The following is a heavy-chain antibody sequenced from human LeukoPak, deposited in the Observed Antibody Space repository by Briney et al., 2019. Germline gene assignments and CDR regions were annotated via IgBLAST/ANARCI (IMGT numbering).Heavy chain of an antibody. V-gene: IGHV3-48*01. CDR3: ARESQLLYGMDV. CDR2: ISSGRGTI. D-gene: IGHD2-2*01. Sequence: GGSLRLSCAASGFTFSIYSMNWVRQAPGKGLEWVSSISSGRGTIYYADSVKGRFTISRDTAMNSLYLQMNSLRAEDTAVYYCARESQLLYGMDVWGQGTTVTVSS. CDR1: GFTFSIYS. J-gene: IGHJ6*02.